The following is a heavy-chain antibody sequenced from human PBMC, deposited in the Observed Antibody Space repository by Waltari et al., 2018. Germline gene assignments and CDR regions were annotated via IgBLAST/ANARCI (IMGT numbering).Heavy chain of an antibody. CDR1: GFNLSSYA. CDR2: ISGSAGST. CDR3: AKDQYTSSRRGFDS. V-gene: IGHV3-23*01. J-gene: IGHJ4*02. D-gene: IGHD3-10*01. Sequence: EVQLSESGGGVVQPGGSLRLSCEASGFNLSSYARSGVRQAPGKGLEWVSTISGSAGSTYYADSVKGRFTISRDISKNTLFLQMNSLRAEDTALYSCAKDQYTSSRRGFDSWGQGTLVTVSS.